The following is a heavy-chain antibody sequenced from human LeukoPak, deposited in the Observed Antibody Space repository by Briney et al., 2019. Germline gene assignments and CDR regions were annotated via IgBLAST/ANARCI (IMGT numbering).Heavy chain of an antibody. CDR3: ARGLLYYDFWSGYSNYRDC. CDR1: GGSFSGYY. CDR2: INHSGST. D-gene: IGHD3-3*01. J-gene: IGHJ4*02. Sequence: SETLSLTCAVYGGSFSGYYWSWIRQPPGKGLEWIGEINHSGSTNYNPSLKSRVTISVDTSKNQFSLKLSSVTAADTAVYYCARGLLYYDFWSGYSNYRDCWGQGTLVTVSS. V-gene: IGHV4-34*01.